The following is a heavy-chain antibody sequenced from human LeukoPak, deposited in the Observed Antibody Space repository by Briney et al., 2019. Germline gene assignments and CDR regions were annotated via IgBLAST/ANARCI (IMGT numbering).Heavy chain of an antibody. CDR2: IYYSGST. D-gene: IGHD5-12*01. Sequence: SETLSLTCTVSGGSISSGDYYWSWIRQPPGKGLEWIGYIYYSGSTYYNPSLKSRVTISVDTSKNQFSLKLSSVTAADTAVYYCAREVAAGDGGYWGQGTLVTVSS. V-gene: IGHV4-30-4*08. J-gene: IGHJ4*02. CDR1: GGSISSGDYY. CDR3: AREVAAGDGGY.